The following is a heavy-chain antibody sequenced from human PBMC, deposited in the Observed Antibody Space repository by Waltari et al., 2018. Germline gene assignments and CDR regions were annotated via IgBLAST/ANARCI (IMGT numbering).Heavy chain of an antibody. Sequence: EVQLVESGGGLVKPGGSLRLSCAASGFTFSRYTMNWVRQAPGKGLGGVSSIMGTSYYIDHADSVKGRFTTSRDNAKNSLYLQMNSLRAEDTAVYYCARETEEAFDFWGRGTMVTVSS. CDR3: ARETEEAFDF. CDR1: GFTFSRYT. CDR2: IMGTSYYI. J-gene: IGHJ3*01. D-gene: IGHD2-21*02. V-gene: IGHV3-21*01.